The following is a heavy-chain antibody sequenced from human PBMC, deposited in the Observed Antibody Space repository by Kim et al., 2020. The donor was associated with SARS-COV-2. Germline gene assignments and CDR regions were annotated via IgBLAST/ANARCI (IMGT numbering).Heavy chain of an antibody. CDR3: ARGIGSYVY. V-gene: IGHV4-4*07. CDR2: GTT. D-gene: IGHD1-26*01. J-gene: IGHJ4*02. Sequence: GTTNYNPSLESRVTMSVDTPNNQFSLKLNSVTAADTAVYYCARGIGSYVYWGPGTLVTVSS.